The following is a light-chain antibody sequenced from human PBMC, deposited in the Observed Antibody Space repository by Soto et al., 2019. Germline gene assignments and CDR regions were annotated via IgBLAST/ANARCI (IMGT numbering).Light chain of an antibody. CDR3: QQIRAYPST. J-gene: IGKJ4*01. Sequence: ILVTQTPSTPSPVEWYRVTITCRASQGINIFLAWFQQKPGKAPNLLIYGASTLQSGVPSRFSGSGSGTDFTLTISSLQAEDFYCQQIRAYPSTFGGGTKVDIK. CDR2: GAS. CDR1: QGINIF. V-gene: IGKV1-9*01.